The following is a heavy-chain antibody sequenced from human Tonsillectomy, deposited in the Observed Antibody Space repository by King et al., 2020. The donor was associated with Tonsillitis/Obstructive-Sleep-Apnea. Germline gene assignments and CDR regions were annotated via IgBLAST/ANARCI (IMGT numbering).Heavy chain of an antibody. J-gene: IGHJ4*02. CDR1: GYSFTSYW. CDR2: IYPGDSDT. V-gene: IGHV5-51*01. CDR3: ARRARYCSRTCCPDPFDY. D-gene: IGHD2-2*01. Sequence: LVQSGAEVKKPGESLKISCKGSGYSFTSYWIGWVRQMPGKGLEWMGIIYPGDSDTRYSPSFQGQVTISADKSISTAYLQWSSLKASDTAMYYCARRARYCSRTCCPDPFDYWGQGTLITVSS.